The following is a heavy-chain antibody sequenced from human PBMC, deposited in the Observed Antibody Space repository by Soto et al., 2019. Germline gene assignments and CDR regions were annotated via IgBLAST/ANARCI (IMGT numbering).Heavy chain of an antibody. Sequence: QVQLVESGGGVVQPGRSLRLSCAASGFTFSSYGMHWVRQAPGKGLEWVAVIWYDGSNKYYADSVKGRFTISRDNSKNTLYLQMTSLRAEDTAVYYCARESDFHDAFDIWGQGTMVTVSS. CDR1: GFTFSSYG. J-gene: IGHJ3*02. CDR3: ARESDFHDAFDI. CDR2: IWYDGSNK. D-gene: IGHD2-21*02. V-gene: IGHV3-33*01.